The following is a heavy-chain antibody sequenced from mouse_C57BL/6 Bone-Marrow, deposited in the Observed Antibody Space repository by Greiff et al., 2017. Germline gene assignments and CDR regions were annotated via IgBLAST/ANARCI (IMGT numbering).Heavy chain of an antibody. CDR3: ARENYGSEGFAY. J-gene: IGHJ3*01. D-gene: IGHD1-1*01. CDR1: GFTFSSYA. V-gene: IGHV5-4*01. Sequence: EVHLVESGGVLVKPGGSLKLSCAASGFTFSSYAMSWVRQTPEKRLEWVATISDGGSYTYYPDNVKGRFTISRDNAKNNLYLQMSHLKSEDTAMYYCARENYGSEGFAYWGQGTLVTVSA. CDR2: ISDGGSYT.